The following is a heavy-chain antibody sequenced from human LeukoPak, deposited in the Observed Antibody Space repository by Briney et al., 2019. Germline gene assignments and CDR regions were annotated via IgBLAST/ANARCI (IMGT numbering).Heavy chain of an antibody. Sequence: PSETLSLTCAVYGGSFSGYYWSWIRQPPGKGLEWIGEINHSGSTNYNPSLKSRVTISVDTSKNQFSLKLSSVTAADTAVYYCARWIKWEPACDYWGQGTLVTVSS. CDR2: INHSGST. D-gene: IGHD1-26*01. V-gene: IGHV4-34*01. J-gene: IGHJ4*02. CDR3: ARWIKWEPACDY. CDR1: GGSFSGYY.